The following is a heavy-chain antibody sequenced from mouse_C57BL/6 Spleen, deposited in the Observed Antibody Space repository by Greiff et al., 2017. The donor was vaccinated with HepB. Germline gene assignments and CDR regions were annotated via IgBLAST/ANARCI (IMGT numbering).Heavy chain of an antibody. Sequence: QVQLKQPGAELVKPGASVKLSCKASGYTFTSYWMQWVKQRPGQGLEWIGEIDPSDSYTNYNQKFKGKATLTVDTSSSTAYMQLSSLTSEDSAVYYCARRRTGTGDYWGQGTTLTVSS. V-gene: IGHV1-50*01. D-gene: IGHD4-1*01. CDR3: ARRRTGTGDY. CDR1: GYTFTSYW. CDR2: IDPSDSYT. J-gene: IGHJ2*01.